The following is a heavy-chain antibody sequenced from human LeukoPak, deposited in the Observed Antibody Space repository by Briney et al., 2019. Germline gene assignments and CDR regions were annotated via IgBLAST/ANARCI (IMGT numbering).Heavy chain of an antibody. CDR3: ARERSGYYYSDY. Sequence: ASVKVSCKASGYTFTGYYMHWVRQAPGQGLEWMGWINPNSGGTNYPQEFQGRVTMTRDTSISTAYMELSRLRSDDTAVYYCARERSGYYYSDYWGQGTLVTVSS. J-gene: IGHJ4*02. D-gene: IGHD3-22*01. CDR2: INPNSGGT. V-gene: IGHV1-2*02. CDR1: GYTFTGYY.